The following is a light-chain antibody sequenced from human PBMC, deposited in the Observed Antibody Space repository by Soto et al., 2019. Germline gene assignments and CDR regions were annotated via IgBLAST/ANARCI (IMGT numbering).Light chain of an antibody. CDR1: QDITND. CDR2: AAS. J-gene: IGKJ2*01. Sequence: DIQMTQSPSSLSASVGDRVTITCRAGQDITNDLGWYQQKPGQAPKRLIYAASSLQRGVPSRFSGSVSGTEFTLTFSSLQPEDFATYFCLQHNSYPYIFGQGTKLEIK. CDR3: LQHNSYPYI. V-gene: IGKV1-17*01.